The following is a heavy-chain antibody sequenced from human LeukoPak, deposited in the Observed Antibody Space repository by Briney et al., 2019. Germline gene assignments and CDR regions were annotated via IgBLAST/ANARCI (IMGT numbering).Heavy chain of an antibody. CDR1: GFTFSSYA. CDR3: AREHSNPGAFDI. CDR2: ISYDGSNK. D-gene: IGHD4-11*01. Sequence: GGSLRLSCAASGFTFSSYARHWFRQPPGKGLEWVAVISYDGSNKYYADSVKGRFTISRDNSKNTLYLQMNSLRAEDTAVYYCAREHSNPGAFDIWGQGTMVTVSS. V-gene: IGHV3-30-3*01. J-gene: IGHJ3*02.